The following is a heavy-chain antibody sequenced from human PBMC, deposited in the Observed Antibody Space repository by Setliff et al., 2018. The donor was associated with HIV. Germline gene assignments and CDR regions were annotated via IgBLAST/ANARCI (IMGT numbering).Heavy chain of an antibody. V-gene: IGHV4-59*01. CDR1: GGSISSYY. D-gene: IGHD5-18*01. J-gene: IGHJ6*03. CDR2: IYYSGST. CDR3: ARGSRGYSYAYYYYYMDV. Sequence: SETLSLTCTVSGGSISSYYWSWIRQPPGKGLEWIGYIYYSGSTNYNPSLKSRVTIPVDTSKNQFSLKLSSVTPADTAVYYCARGSRGYSYAYYYYYMDVGGKGTTVTVSS.